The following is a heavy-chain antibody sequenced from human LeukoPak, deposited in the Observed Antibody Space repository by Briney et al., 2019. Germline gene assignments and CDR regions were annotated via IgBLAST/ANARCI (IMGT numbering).Heavy chain of an antibody. V-gene: IGHV3-33*01. CDR3: AGDHYCSSTSCYGGPGYYYGMDV. CDR2: IWYDGSNK. D-gene: IGHD2-2*01. CDR1: GFTFSSYG. Sequence: PGRSLRRSCAASGFTFSSYGMHWVRQAPGKGLEWVAVIWYDGSNKYYADSVKGRFTISRDNSKNTLYLQMNSLRAEDTAVYYCAGDHYCSSTSCYGGPGYYYGMDVWGQGTTVTVSS. J-gene: IGHJ6*02.